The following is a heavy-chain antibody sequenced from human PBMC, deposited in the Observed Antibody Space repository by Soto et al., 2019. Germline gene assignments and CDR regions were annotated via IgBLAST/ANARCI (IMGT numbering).Heavy chain of an antibody. CDR2: ISGYRGNT. CDR1: SYTFSTYG. D-gene: IGHD6-19*01. CDR3: ARDAHVVAGSSGLDV. J-gene: IGHJ6*02. Sequence: ASVKVSCKAPSYTFSTYGFSWVRQAPGQGLEWMGWISGYRGNTKYAKKFQGRVTMTTDTYTSTAYMELRSLRSDDTAVYYCARDAHVVAGSSGLDVWGQGTTVTVSS. V-gene: IGHV1-18*01.